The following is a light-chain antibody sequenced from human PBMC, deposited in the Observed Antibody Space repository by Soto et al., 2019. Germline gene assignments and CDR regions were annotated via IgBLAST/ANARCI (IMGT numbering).Light chain of an antibody. Sequence: VLTQSPGTLSLSPGAKATLSCRAGQSVNTYLAWYQQKPGQAPRLLIYGASSRATGIPDRFSGSGSGTDFTLTVNRLDPEDFAVYYCQQYGSSPITFGQGTRLEIK. CDR2: GAS. CDR3: QQYGSSPIT. V-gene: IGKV3-20*01. CDR1: QSVNTY. J-gene: IGKJ5*01.